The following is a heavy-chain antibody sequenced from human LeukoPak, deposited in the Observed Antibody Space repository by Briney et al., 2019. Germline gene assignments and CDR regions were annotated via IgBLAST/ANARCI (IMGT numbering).Heavy chain of an antibody. CDR2: IYYSGTT. CDR1: GGSISSYY. CDR3: ARGEYYDSSAYFDY. V-gene: IGHV4-59*12. D-gene: IGHD3-22*01. J-gene: IGHJ4*02. Sequence: SETLSLTCTVSGGSISSYYWSWIRQPPGKGLEWIGYIYYSGTTYYNPSLKSRVTISVDTSNNHFSLKLSSVTAADTAVYYCARGEYYDSSAYFDYWGQGTLVTVSS.